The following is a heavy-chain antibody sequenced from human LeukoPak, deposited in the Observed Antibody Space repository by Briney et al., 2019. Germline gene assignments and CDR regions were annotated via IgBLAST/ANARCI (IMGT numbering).Heavy chain of an antibody. V-gene: IGHV4-59*01. Sequence: SETLSLTCTVSGGSISSYYWSWIRQPPGKGLEWIGYIYYNGSTNYNPSLKSRVTISVDTSKNQFSLKLSSVTAAGTAVYYCARDLNGDYYFDYWGQGTLVTVSS. CDR2: IYYNGST. J-gene: IGHJ4*02. CDR1: GGSISSYY. D-gene: IGHD3-10*01. CDR3: ARDLNGDYYFDY.